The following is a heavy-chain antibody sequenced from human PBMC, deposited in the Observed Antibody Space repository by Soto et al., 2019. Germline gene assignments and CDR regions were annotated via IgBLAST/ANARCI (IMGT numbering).Heavy chain of an antibody. CDR2: IKQDGSEK. CDR3: ARASPYGSSLNINY. Sequence: EVQLVESGGGLVQPGGSLRLSCAASGFTFSSNWMTWVRQAPGKGLEWVASIKQDGSEKYYVDSVKGRFTISRDNAKNSLYLQIHSLRAEDTAIYYCARASPYGSSLNINYWGQGTLVIVSS. J-gene: IGHJ4*02. CDR1: GFTFSSNW. V-gene: IGHV3-7*01. D-gene: IGHD6-13*01.